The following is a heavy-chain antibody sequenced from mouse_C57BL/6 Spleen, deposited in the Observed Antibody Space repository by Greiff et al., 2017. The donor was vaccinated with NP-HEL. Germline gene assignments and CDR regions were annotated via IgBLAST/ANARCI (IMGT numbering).Heavy chain of an antibody. CDR1: GFSLSSYG. Sequence: VKLVESGPGLVQPSQSLSITCTVSGFSLSSYGVHWVRQSPVKGLEWLGVIWRGGSTDYNADFMSRLSITKDNSKSQVVFKMNSLQADDTAIYYCAENGGRYFDYWGQGTTLTVSS. J-gene: IGHJ2*01. D-gene: IGHD3-3*01. CDR3: AENGGRYFDY. CDR2: IWRGGST. V-gene: IGHV2-5*01.